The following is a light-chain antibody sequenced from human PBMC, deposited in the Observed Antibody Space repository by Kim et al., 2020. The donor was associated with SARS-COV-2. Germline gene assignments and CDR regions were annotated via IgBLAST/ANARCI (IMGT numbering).Light chain of an antibody. CDR1: QSVSSNF. CDR2: SAS. J-gene: IGKJ1*01. CDR3: QQYATSPET. V-gene: IGKV3-20*01. Sequence: ENVLTQSPGTLSLSPGERATLYCRASQSVSSNFLAWYQQKAGQAPRLVIYSASSRASGIPDRFSGSGSGTDFTLTISTLEPEDFAVYYCQQYATSPETFGQGTKLEI.